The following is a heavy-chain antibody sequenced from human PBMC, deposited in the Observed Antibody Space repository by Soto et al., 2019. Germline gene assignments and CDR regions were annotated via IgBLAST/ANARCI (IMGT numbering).Heavy chain of an antibody. J-gene: IGHJ5*02. CDR2: LGPDGTDI. CDR1: RFTFGHFW. D-gene: IGHD1-26*01. Sequence: PGAALRLSCSDSRFTFGHFWIHWVRQAPGKGLEWVSHLGPDGTDIVYADSVKGRFILSRDNARNTVYLQMNSLEAEDTAVYYCAKLPWEVAPSWGQGTRVVVSS. V-gene: IGHV3-74*03. CDR3: AKLPWEVAPS.